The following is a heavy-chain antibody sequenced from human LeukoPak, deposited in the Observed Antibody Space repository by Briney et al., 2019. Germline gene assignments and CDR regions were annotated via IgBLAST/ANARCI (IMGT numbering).Heavy chain of an antibody. CDR3: AKDGAQLKVAATLDY. CDR2: ISGDGGST. CDR1: GFTFDDYA. V-gene: IGHV3-43*02. D-gene: IGHD2-15*01. Sequence: GGSLRLSCAASGFTFDDYAMHWVRQAPGKGLEWVSLISGDGGSTYYADSVKGRFTISRDNSKNSLYLQMNSLRTEDTVLYYCAKDGAQLKVAATLDYWGQGTLVTVSS. J-gene: IGHJ4*02.